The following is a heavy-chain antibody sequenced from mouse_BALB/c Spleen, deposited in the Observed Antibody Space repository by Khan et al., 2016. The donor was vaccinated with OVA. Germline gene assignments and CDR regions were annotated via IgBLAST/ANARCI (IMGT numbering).Heavy chain of an antibody. D-gene: IGHD2-1*01. J-gene: IGHJ3*01. V-gene: IGHV1S132*01. Sequence: QVRLQQSGAELVKPGASVKLSCKTSGYSFSSYWIQWVQQRPGQGLGWIGQIFPGTGTTYYNENFKGKATLTVDTSSSTAYMQLRSLTSEDSAVYFCARGYFGNYEFVYWGRGTLVTVSP. CDR3: ARGYFGNYEFVY. CDR2: IFPGTGTT. CDR1: GYSFSSYW.